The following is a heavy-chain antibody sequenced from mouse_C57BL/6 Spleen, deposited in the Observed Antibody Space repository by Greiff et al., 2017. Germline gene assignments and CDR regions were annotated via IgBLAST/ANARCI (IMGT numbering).Heavy chain of an antibody. J-gene: IGHJ4*01. V-gene: IGHV5-17*01. CDR2: ISSGSSTI. CDR1: GFTFSDYG. Sequence: EVHLVESGGGLVKPGGSLKLSCAASGFTFSDYGMHWVRQAPEKGLEWVAYISSGSSTIYYADTVKGRFTISRDNAKTPLFLQITSLRSEDTAMYYCARGYFYDLDYWGQGTSVTVSS. CDR3: ARGYFYDLDY.